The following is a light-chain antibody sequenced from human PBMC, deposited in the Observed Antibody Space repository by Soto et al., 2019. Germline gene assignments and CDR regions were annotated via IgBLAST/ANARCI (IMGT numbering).Light chain of an antibody. Sequence: EIVMTQSPATLSVSPGERATLSCRASQSVSSNLAWYQQKPGQAPRLLIYGASTRATGIPARFSGSGSGTEFTLTISSLQSEDVAVYYCHHYYSTPWTFGQGTKVELK. CDR2: GAS. V-gene: IGKV3-15*01. CDR1: QSVSSN. CDR3: HHYYSTPWT. J-gene: IGKJ1*01.